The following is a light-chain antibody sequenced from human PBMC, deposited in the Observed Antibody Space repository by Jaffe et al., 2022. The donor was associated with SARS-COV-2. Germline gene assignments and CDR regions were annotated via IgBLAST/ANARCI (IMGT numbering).Light chain of an antibody. Sequence: EILLTQSPATLSLSPGERATLSCRASQSVGSSLAWYQQTPGQAPRLLVYDASNRATGIPARFSGSGSGADFTLTISSLEPEDFAVYYCQQRSNWPTFGGGTKLEIK. CDR1: QSVGSS. V-gene: IGKV3-11*01. J-gene: IGKJ4*01. CDR3: QQRSNWPT. CDR2: DAS.